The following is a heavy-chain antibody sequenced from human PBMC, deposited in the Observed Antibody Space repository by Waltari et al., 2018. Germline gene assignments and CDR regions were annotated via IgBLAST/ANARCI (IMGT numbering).Heavy chain of an antibody. J-gene: IGHJ3*02. CDR3: AREYGSVGLPLDDAFDI. D-gene: IGHD2-15*01. CDR1: GYSISSGYY. V-gene: IGHV4-38-2*02. CDR2: IYHSGST. Sequence: QVQLQESGPGLVKPSETLSLTCAVSGYSISSGYYWGWIRQPPGKGLEWIGSIYHSGSTYYNPSLKSRVTISVDTSKNQFSLKLSSVTAADTAVYYCAREYGSVGLPLDDAFDIWGQGTMVTVSS.